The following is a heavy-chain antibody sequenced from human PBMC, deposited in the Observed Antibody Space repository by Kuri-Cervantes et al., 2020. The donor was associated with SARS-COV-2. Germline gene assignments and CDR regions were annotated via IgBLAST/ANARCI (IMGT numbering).Heavy chain of an antibody. CDR1: GFTFSSYS. D-gene: IGHD3-9*01. V-gene: IGHV3-21*01. Sequence: GESLKISCAASGFTFSSYSMNWVRQAPGKELEWVSSISSSSSYIYYADSVKGRFTISRDNAKNSLYLQMNSLRAEDTAVYYCARDLGILTGYYSHYYYYYGMDVWGQGTTVTVSS. J-gene: IGHJ6*02. CDR2: ISSSSSYI. CDR3: ARDLGILTGYYSHYYYYYGMDV.